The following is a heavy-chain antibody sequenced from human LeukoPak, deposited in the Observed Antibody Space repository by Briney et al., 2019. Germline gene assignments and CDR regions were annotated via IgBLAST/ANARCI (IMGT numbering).Heavy chain of an antibody. Sequence: SETLSLTCAVSGGSISSGGYPWSWIRQPPGKGLEWIGYIYHSGSTYYNPSLKSRVTISVDRSKNQFSLKLSSVTAADTAVYYCAGVRYGDYSNWFDPWGQGTLVTVSS. CDR1: GGSISSGGYP. CDR3: AGVRYGDYSNWFDP. CDR2: IYHSGST. J-gene: IGHJ5*02. V-gene: IGHV4-30-2*01. D-gene: IGHD4-17*01.